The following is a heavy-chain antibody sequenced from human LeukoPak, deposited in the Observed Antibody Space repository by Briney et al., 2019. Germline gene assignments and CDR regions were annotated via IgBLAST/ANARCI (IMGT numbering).Heavy chain of an antibody. V-gene: IGHV3-7*01. CDR1: GFTFSSYW. CDR3: ARAYYYGSGSQFDP. J-gene: IGHJ5*02. Sequence: QTGGSLRLSCAASGFTFSSYWMSWVRQAPGKGLEWVANIKQDGSEKYYVDSVKGRFTISRDNAKNSLYLQMNSLRAEDAAVYYCARAYYYGSGSQFDPWGQGTLVTVSS. D-gene: IGHD3-10*01. CDR2: IKQDGSEK.